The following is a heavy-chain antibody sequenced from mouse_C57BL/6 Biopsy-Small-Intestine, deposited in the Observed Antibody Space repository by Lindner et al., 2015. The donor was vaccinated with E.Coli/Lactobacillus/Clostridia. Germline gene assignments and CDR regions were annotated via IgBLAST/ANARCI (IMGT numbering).Heavy chain of an antibody. CDR1: GYTFTNYG. J-gene: IGHJ2*01. V-gene: IGHV1-58*01. D-gene: IGHD2-3*01. CDR2: IYIGTGYT. Sequence: VQLQESGAELVRPGSSVKMSCKTSGYTFTNYGINWVKQRPGQGLEWIGYIYIGTGYTEYNEKFKGKATLTSDTSSSTAYMQLSSLTSEDSAIYFCARSYDGYYYIDYWGQGTTLTVSS. CDR3: ARSYDGYYYIDY.